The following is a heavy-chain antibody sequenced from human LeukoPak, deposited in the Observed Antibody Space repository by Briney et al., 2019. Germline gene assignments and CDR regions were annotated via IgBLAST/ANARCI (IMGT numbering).Heavy chain of an antibody. D-gene: IGHD3-16*01. CDR3: AKGSLRGTLYYFDY. V-gene: IGHV3-23*01. CDR2: ISGSGGST. CDR1: GFTFSSYA. J-gene: IGHJ4*02. Sequence: PGGSLRPSCAASGFTFSSYAMSWVRQAPGKGLEWVSAISGSGGSTYYADSVKGRFTISRDNSKDTLYPQMNSLRAEDTAVYYCAKGSLRGTLYYFDYWGQGTLVTVSS.